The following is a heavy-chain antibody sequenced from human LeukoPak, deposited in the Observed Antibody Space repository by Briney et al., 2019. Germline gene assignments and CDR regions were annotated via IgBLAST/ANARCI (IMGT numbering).Heavy chain of an antibody. CDR1: VGTFSSYA. J-gene: IGHJ4*02. CDR2: IIPIFGTA. Sequence: SVKVSCKASVGTFSSYAISWVRQAPGQGLEWMGGIIPIFGTANYAQKFQGRVTITADESTSTAYMELSSLRSEDTAVYYCARTREYQLTGFDYWGQGTLVTVSS. D-gene: IGHD2-2*01. V-gene: IGHV1-69*13. CDR3: ARTREYQLTGFDY.